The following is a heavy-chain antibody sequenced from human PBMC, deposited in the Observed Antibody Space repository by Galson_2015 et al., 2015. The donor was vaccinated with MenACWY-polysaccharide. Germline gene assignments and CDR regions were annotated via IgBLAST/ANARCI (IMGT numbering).Heavy chain of an antibody. CDR1: EFDFSTYW. CDR2: INSDETST. V-gene: IGHV3-74*01. CDR3: ARGHYDLWSGYRHYYFGLDV. Sequence: SLRLSCAASEFDFSTYWMHWVRQVPGKGPVWVSRINSDETSTSYADSVKGRFSISRDNAKSTLYLQMNSLRAEDTAVYYCARGHYDLWSGYRHYYFGLDVGGQGTAVAVSS. D-gene: IGHD3-3*01. J-gene: IGHJ6*01.